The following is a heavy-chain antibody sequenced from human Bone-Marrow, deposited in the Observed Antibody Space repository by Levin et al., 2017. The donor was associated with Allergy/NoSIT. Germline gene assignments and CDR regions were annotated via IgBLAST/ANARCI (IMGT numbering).Heavy chain of an antibody. D-gene: IGHD2-15*01. CDR2: ISTYNDNT. V-gene: IGHV1-18*01. Sequence: PRASVKVSCKASGYTFTNYGINWVRQAPGQGLEWMGWISTYNDNTNYAQNLQGRVTMTTDTSTSTAYMELRGLRSDDTAMYYCARVRRICSGGSCTAVGAFDIWGQGTMVTVSA. J-gene: IGHJ3*02. CDR1: GYTFTNYG. CDR3: ARVRRICSGGSCTAVGAFDI.